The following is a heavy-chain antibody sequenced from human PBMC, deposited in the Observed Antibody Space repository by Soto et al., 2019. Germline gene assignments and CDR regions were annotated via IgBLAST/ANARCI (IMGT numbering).Heavy chain of an antibody. CDR3: AQASVYDRLGGKFYCGMDV. D-gene: IGHD1-26*01. CDR2: IIPIFGTA. V-gene: IGHV1-69*12. CDR1: GGTFSSYA. Sequence: QVQLVQSGAEVKKPGSSVKVSCKASGGTFSSYAISWVRQAPGQGLEWMGGIIPIFGTANYTQKFQGRVTNTADEXXSXDXXSLRRLRSEHTAGYYCAQASVYDRLGGKFYCGMDVWGQGTTVTVFS. J-gene: IGHJ6*02.